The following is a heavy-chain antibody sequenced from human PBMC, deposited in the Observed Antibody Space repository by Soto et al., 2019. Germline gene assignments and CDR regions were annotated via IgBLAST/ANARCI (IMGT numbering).Heavy chain of an antibody. V-gene: IGHV3-30*18. J-gene: IGHJ5*02. Sequence: QERLVESGGGVVQPGRSLRLSCAASGFTFSLYDMHWVRQAPGKGLEWVAVVSFDGTEKQYADSVKGRFIISRDNSKDTLDLQMNSLRVEDTAVYYCAKDLPPGARPTLIWFDPWGQGTRVTVSS. CDR3: AKDLPPGARPTLIWFDP. D-gene: IGHD6-6*01. CDR2: VSFDGTEK. CDR1: GFTFSLYD.